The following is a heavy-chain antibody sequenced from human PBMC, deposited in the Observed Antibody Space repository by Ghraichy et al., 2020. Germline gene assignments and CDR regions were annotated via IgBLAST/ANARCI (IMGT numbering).Heavy chain of an antibody. D-gene: IGHD2-21*01. CDR3: AREPRARDRFVGVNYYGLDV. V-gene: IGHV3-7*03. CDR2: IKKDGSEQ. Sequence: GGSLRLSCAASGFALSNYWMSWVRQAPGKGLEWVANIKKDGSEQYYVESVKGRFTISRDNAGNSLSLHMNSLRAEDTAVYYCAREPRARDRFVGVNYYGLDVWGQGTTVTVSS. J-gene: IGHJ6*02. CDR1: GFALSNYW.